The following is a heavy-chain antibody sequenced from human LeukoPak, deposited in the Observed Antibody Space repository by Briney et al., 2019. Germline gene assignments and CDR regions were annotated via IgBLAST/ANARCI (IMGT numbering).Heavy chain of an antibody. D-gene: IGHD1-1*01. CDR1: GFTVSSYW. Sequence: GGSLRLSCAASGFTVSSYWMSWVRQAPGKGLEWVANIKQDGSEKYYVDSVKGRFTISRDNAKNSLYLQMNSLRAEDTAVYYCARDTRVLGPFFAYWGQGTLVTVSS. CDR2: IKQDGSEK. V-gene: IGHV3-7*01. J-gene: IGHJ4*02. CDR3: ARDTRVLGPFFAY.